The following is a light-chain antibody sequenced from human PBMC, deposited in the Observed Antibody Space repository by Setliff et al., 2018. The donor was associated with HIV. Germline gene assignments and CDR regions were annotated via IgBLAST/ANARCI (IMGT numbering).Light chain of an antibody. CDR2: QAS. J-gene: IGLJ1*01. V-gene: IGLV2-23*01. CDR1: SGDVGRYNL. CDR3: CSHAGSNTYV. Sequence: ALTQPASVSGSPGQSITISCTGTSGDVGRYNLVSWYQQQPGKPPKLMIYQASKRHSGVSNRFSGSKSGNTASLTITGLQAEDEADYYCCSHAGSNTYVFGVGTKV.